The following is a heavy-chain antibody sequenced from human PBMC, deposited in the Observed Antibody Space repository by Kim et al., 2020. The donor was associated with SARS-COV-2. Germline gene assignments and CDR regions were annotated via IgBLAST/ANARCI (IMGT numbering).Heavy chain of an antibody. D-gene: IGHD3-22*01. CDR3: ARIFYYYDSSGPHYYFDY. Sequence: GGSLRLSCAASGFTFSSYWMSWVRQAPGKGLEWVANIKQDGSEKYYVDSVKGRFTISRDNAKNSLYLQMNSLRAEDTAVYYCARIFYYYDSSGPHYYFDYWGQGTLVTVSS. CDR1: GFTFSSYW. V-gene: IGHV3-7*01. J-gene: IGHJ4*02. CDR2: IKQDGSEK.